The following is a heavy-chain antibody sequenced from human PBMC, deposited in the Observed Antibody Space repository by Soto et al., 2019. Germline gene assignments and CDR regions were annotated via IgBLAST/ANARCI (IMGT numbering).Heavy chain of an antibody. D-gene: IGHD6-6*01. CDR1: GYTFTSYG. CDR3: ARVNSECSRVPCPGVDY. CDR2: ISAYNGNT. V-gene: IGHV1-18*01. Sequence: ASVKVSCKASGYTFTSYGISWVRQAPGQGLEWMGWISAYNGNTNYAQKLQGRVTMTTDTSTSTAYMELRSLRSDDTAVYYCARVNSECSRVPCPGVDYWGQGTLVTVSS. J-gene: IGHJ4*02.